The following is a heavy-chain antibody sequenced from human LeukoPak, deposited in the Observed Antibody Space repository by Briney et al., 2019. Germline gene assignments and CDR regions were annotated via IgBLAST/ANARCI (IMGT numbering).Heavy chain of an antibody. CDR1: GFTFSSYA. CDR2: VSNDGSNK. Sequence: GRSLRLSCAASGFTFSSYAMHWVRQAAGKGLEWVAVVSNDGSNKYYADSVKGRFTISRDNSKNTLYLQMNSLRAEDTAVYYCARGSWRLVRGAASSESWGQGTLVTVSS. V-gene: IGHV3-30-3*01. J-gene: IGHJ5*02. D-gene: IGHD3-10*01. CDR3: ARGSWRLVRGAASSES.